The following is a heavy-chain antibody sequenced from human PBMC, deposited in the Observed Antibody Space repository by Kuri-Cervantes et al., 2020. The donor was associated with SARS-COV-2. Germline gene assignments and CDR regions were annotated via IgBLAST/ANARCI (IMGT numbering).Heavy chain of an antibody. CDR1: GFLFSASA. Sequence: GGSLRLSCKVSGFLFSASAIHWVRQAPGRGLEWVSSISSSSSYIYYADSVKGRFTISRDNAKNSLYLQMNSLRAEDTAVYYCARDKGLGYPFDYWGQGTLVTVSS. D-gene: IGHD5-18*01. CDR3: ARDKGLGYPFDY. V-gene: IGHV3-21*01. J-gene: IGHJ4*02. CDR2: ISSSSSYI.